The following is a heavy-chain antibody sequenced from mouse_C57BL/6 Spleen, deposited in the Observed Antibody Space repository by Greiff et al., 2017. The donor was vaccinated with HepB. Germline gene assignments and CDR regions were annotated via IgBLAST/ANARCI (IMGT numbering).Heavy chain of an antibody. V-gene: IGHV1-15*01. Sequence: VQLQQSGAELVRPGASVTLSCKASGYTFTDYEMHWVKQTPVHGLEWIGAIDPETGGTAYNQKFKGKARLTADKSSSTAYMELRSLTSEDSAVYYCTRSGTGFAYWGQGTLVTVSA. D-gene: IGHD4-1*01. CDR1: GYTFTDYE. J-gene: IGHJ3*01. CDR3: TRSGTGFAY. CDR2: IDPETGGT.